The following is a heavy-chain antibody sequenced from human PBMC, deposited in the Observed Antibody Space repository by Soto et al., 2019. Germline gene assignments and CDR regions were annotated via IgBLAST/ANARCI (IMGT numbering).Heavy chain of an antibody. CDR1: RFTFSRYG. CDR2: IWYDGSNK. J-gene: IGHJ6*02. D-gene: IGHD6-13*01. Sequence: GRSLRLSCAASRFTFSRYGMHWVRQAPGKGLEWVAVIWYDGSNKYYADSVKGRFTISRDNSKNTLYLQMNSLRAEDTAVYYCARDMIAANYYYYYGMDVWGQGTTVTVSS. V-gene: IGHV3-33*01. CDR3: ARDMIAANYYYYYGMDV.